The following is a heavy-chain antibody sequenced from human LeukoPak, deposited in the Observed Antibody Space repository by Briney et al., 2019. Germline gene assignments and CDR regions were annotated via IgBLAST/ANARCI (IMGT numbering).Heavy chain of an antibody. CDR2: IYYSGST. D-gene: IGHD3-16*02. CDR3: ARQRGMITFGGVIVSRLLRYTYYFDY. CDR1: GGSISTYY. V-gene: IGHV4-59*08. J-gene: IGHJ4*02. Sequence: PSETLSLTCTVSGGSISTYYGNWIRQAPGKGLEWIGYIYYSGSTNYNPSLKSRVTISVDTSKNQFSLKLSSVTAADTAVYYCARQRGMITFGGVIVSRLLRYTYYFDYWGQGTLVTVSS.